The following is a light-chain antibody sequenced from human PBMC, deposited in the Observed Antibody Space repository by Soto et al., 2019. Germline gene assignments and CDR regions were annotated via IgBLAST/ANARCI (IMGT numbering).Light chain of an antibody. CDR2: GAS. J-gene: IGKJ2*01. Sequence: EIVLTQSPGTLSLSPGERATLSCRASQSVSSSYLAWYQQKPGQAPRLLIFGASRRATGIPDRFSGSGSGTNFTLTISRLEPEDFAVYYCQQLNSYPYTFGQGTKLEIK. V-gene: IGKV3-20*01. CDR1: QSVSSSY. CDR3: QQLNSYPYT.